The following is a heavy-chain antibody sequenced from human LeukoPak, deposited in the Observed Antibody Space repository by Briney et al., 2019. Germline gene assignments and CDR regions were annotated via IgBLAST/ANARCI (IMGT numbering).Heavy chain of an antibody. Sequence: KSSETLSLTCAVYGGSFSGYYWSWIRQPPGKGLEWIGEINHSGSTNYNPSRKSRVTISVDTSKNQFSLKLSSVTAADTAVYYCARVPQVNWFDPWGQGTLVTVSS. CDR1: GGSFSGYY. J-gene: IGHJ5*02. CDR2: INHSGST. V-gene: IGHV4-34*01. CDR3: ARVPQVNWFDP.